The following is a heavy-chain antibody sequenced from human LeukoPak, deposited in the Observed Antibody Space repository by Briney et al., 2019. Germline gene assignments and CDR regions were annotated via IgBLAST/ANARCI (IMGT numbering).Heavy chain of an antibody. D-gene: IGHD3-22*01. CDR3: ARQFYYDSSGPHDYYGMDV. CDR1: GYSFTSYW. Sequence: GESLKISCKGSGYSFTSYWIGWVRQMPGKGLEWMGIIYPGDSDTRYSPSFQGQVTISADKSISTAYLQWSRLKASDTAMYYCARQFYYDSSGPHDYYGMDVWGQGTTVTVSS. CDR2: IYPGDSDT. V-gene: IGHV5-51*01. J-gene: IGHJ6*02.